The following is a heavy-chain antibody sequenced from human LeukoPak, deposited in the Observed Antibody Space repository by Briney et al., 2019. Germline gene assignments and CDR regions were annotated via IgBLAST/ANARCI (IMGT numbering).Heavy chain of an antibody. CDR3: ARGYMTADY. J-gene: IGHJ4*02. CDR2: IKQDGSDK. Sequence: GGSLRLSCAASGFTVSSNYMSWVRQAPGKGLEWVASIKQDGSDKYYVDSVRGRFTISRDNAKNSLYLQMSSLRAGDTAVYYCARGYMTADYWGQGSLVTVSS. D-gene: IGHD2-2*02. CDR1: GFTVSSNY. V-gene: IGHV3-7*05.